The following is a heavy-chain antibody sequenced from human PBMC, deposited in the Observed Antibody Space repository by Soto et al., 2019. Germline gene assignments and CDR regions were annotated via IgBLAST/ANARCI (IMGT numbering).Heavy chain of an antibody. V-gene: IGHV3-30-3*01. Sequence: PGGSLRLSCTASGFTFSSYAMHWVRQAPGKGLEWVAVISYDGSNKYYADSAKGRFTISRDNSKNTLYLQMNSLRAEDTAVYYCARVRGDPDASDIWGQGTMVTVSS. CDR2: ISYDGSNK. D-gene: IGHD2-21*02. J-gene: IGHJ3*02. CDR1: GFTFSSYA. CDR3: ARVRGDPDASDI.